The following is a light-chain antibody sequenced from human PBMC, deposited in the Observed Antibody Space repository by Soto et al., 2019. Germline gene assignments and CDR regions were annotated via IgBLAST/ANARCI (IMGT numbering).Light chain of an antibody. CDR1: HNDIGTYDY. V-gene: IGLV2-14*03. CDR2: GVT. CDR3: SSFTSNRIYV. Sequence: QSALTQPTSVSGSPGQSITISCTGNHNDIGTYDYVSWDQQHPGRAPRLLIHGVTTRPSGISGRFSASKSGLTASLTISGLQPEDEADYYCSSFTSNRIYVFGPGTKVTVL. J-gene: IGLJ1*01.